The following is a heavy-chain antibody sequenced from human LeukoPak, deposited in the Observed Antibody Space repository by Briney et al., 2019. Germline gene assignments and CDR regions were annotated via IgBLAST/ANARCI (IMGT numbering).Heavy chain of an antibody. CDR1: GYTFTGYY. CDR2: MNPNSGGT. CDR3: ARDKQVVPAAKGGHRWFDP. J-gene: IGHJ5*02. Sequence: ASVKVSCKASGYTFTGYYMHWVRQAPGQGLEWMGWMNPNSGGTNYAQKFQGRVTMTRDTSISTAYMELSRLRSDDTAVYYCARDKQVVPAAKGGHRWFDPWGQGTLVTVSS. V-gene: IGHV1-2*02. D-gene: IGHD2-2*01.